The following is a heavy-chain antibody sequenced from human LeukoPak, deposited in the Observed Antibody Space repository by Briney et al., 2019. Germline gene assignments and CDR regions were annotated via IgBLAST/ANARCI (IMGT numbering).Heavy chain of an antibody. CDR3: TRGPYHYYGSGSPQDDAFDI. CDR2: INPNTGGR. Sequence: ASVKVSRRSSGYNFIDYYMHWVRQAPGQAVEWKGFINPNTGGRTYAQKSQGRVSMTRDSSISTAYMQLSRLRSDDTAVYYCTRGPYHYYGSGSPQDDAFDIWGQGTLVTVSS. J-gene: IGHJ3*02. D-gene: IGHD3-10*01. V-gene: IGHV1-2*02. CDR1: GYNFIDYY.